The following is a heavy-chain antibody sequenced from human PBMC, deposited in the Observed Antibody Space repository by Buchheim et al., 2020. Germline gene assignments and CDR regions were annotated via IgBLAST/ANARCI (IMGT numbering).Heavy chain of an antibody. CDR1: GFTFSSYS. Sequence: EVQLVESGGGLVKPGGSLRLSCAASGFTFSSYSMNWVRQAPGKGLEWVSSISSSSSYIYYADLVKGRFTISRDNAKNSLYLQMNSLRAEDTAVYYCATSRGVGATTFNGYWGQGTL. V-gene: IGHV3-21*01. J-gene: IGHJ4*02. D-gene: IGHD1-26*01. CDR3: ATSRGVGATTFNGY. CDR2: ISSSSSYI.